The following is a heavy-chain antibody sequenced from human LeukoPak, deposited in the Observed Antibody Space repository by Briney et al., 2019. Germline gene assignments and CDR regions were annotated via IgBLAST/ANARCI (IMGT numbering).Heavy chain of an antibody. CDR3: ARDRTIGELVDC. CDR1: GFTFSSYW. V-gene: IGHV3-74*01. D-gene: IGHD3-10*01. J-gene: IGHJ4*02. CDR2: INSDGSGT. Sequence: GGSLRLSCAASGFTFSSYWMHWVRQAPGKGLVWVSRINSDGSGTSYADSVKGRFTISRDNAKNTLYLQMNSLRAEDTAVYYCARDRTIGELVDCWGQGTLVTVSS.